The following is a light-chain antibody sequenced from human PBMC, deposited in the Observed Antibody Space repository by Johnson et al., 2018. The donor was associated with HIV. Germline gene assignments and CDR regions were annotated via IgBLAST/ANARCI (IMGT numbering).Light chain of an antibody. CDR3: GTWDSSLSAGGV. V-gene: IGLV1-51*02. J-gene: IGLJ1*01. CDR1: TSKIGNNY. Sequence: QSVLTQPPSVSAAPGQKVTISCSGSTSKIGNNYVSWYQQLPGTAPKLLIYENNKRPSGIPDRFSGSKSGTSATLGITGLQTGDAADYYCGTWDSSLSAGGVFGTGTKVTVL. CDR2: ENN.